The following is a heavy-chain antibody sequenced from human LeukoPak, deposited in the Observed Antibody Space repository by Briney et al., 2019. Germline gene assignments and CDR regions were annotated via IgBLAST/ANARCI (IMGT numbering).Heavy chain of an antibody. Sequence: PGGSLRLSCAASGFTFSSYWMNWARQAPGKGLEWVASIKRNGNVNYYVDSVKGRSTISRDNAKNSLYLQMSNLRAEDTAVYFCARGGGLDVWGQGATVTVSS. D-gene: IGHD3-16*01. CDR1: GFTFSSYW. J-gene: IGHJ6*02. CDR3: ARGGGLDV. V-gene: IGHV3-7*03. CDR2: IKRNGNVN.